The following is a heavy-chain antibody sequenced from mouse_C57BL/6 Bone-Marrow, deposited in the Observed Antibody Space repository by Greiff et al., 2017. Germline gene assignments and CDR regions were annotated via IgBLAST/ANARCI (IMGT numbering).Heavy chain of an antibody. J-gene: IGHJ1*03. CDR3: TTGYFDV. Sequence: EVKLQESGAELVRPGASVKLSCTASGFNIKDDYMHWVKQRPEQGLEWIGWIDPENGDTEYASKFQGKATITADTSSNTAYLQLSSLTSEDTAVXYCTTGYFDVWGTGTTVTVSS. V-gene: IGHV14-4*01. CDR1: GFNIKDDY. CDR2: IDPENGDT.